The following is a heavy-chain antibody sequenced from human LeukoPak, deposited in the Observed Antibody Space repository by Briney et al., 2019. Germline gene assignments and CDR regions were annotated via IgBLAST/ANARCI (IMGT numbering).Heavy chain of an antibody. V-gene: IGHV1-18*01. CDR2: ISAYNGKT. Sequence: GVSVNCPCHASAYTFTTYGLSWVRHAPGQGIEWMGWISAYNGKTSYAQKFQARVTMTTVTSTSTAYMELRSLSSDDTAMYYCAREGKFYDILTGYSTAANWFDPWGQSTGHR. D-gene: IGHD3-9*01. CDR3: AREGKFYDILTGYSTAANWFDP. CDR1: AYTFTTYG. J-gene: IGHJ5*02.